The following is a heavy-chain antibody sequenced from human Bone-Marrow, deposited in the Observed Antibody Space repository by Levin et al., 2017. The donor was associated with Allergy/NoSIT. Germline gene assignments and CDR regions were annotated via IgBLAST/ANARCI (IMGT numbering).Heavy chain of an antibody. CDR3: ARDCPHCSSTSCYAADY. CDR1: GFTFSSYG. CDR2: IWYDGSNK. V-gene: IGHV3-33*01. Sequence: GGSLRLSCAASGFTFSSYGMHWVRQAPGKGLEWVAVIWYDGSNKYYADSVKGRFTISRDNSKNTLYLQMNSLRAEDTAVYYCARDCPHCSSTSCYAADYWGQGTLVTVSS. J-gene: IGHJ4*02. D-gene: IGHD2-2*01.